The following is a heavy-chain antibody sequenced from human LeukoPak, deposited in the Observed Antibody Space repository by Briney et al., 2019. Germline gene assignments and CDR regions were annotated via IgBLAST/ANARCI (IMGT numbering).Heavy chain of an antibody. J-gene: IGHJ4*02. D-gene: IGHD4-17*01. Sequence: ASVKVSCKASGYTFTDYYMHWVRQAPGQGLEWMGCINLYSGGAHYAQKFQDWLSMTRDTSINTAYMELSSLRSDDTAVYYCARERERTVPDYWGQGTLVTVSS. CDR3: ARERERTVPDY. CDR2: INLYSGGA. V-gene: IGHV1-2*04. CDR1: GYTFTDYY.